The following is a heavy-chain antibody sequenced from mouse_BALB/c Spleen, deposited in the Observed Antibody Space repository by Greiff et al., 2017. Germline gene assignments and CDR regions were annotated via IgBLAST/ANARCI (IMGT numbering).Heavy chain of an antibody. CDR3: ARDYYGSSEAMDY. J-gene: IGHJ4*01. CDR2: IRNKANGYTT. Sequence: DVKLVESGGGLVQPGGSLRLSCATSGFTFTDYYMSWVRQPPGKALEWLGFIRNKANGYTTEYSASVKGRFTISRDNSQSILYLQMNTLRAEDSATYYCARDYYGSSEAMDYWGQGTSVTVSS. CDR1: GFTFTDYY. D-gene: IGHD1-1*01. V-gene: IGHV7-3*02.